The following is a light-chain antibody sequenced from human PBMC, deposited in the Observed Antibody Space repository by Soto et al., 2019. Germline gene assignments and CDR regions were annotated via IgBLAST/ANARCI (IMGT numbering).Light chain of an antibody. CDR3: QQTYRFPLT. J-gene: IGKJ4*01. CDR1: QSINTF. V-gene: IGKV1-39*01. CDR2: AAS. Sequence: DIQMTQSPSSLSASIGDRVNITCRAGQSINTFLNWYQQRPGKAPKLVIYAASSLHSGVPPRFSGRGSGTEFTLTITSLQLEDFATYFCQQTYRFPLTFGGGTRVEIK.